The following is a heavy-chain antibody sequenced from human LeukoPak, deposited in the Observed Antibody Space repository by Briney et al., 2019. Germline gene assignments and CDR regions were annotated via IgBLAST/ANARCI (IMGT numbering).Heavy chain of an antibody. V-gene: IGHV5-51*01. CDR3: ARDGYNHDDAFDI. D-gene: IGHD5-24*01. Sequence: GESLKISCKGAGYSFTSYWIGWVRQLPGKGLEWMGIIYPGDSDTRYSPSLQGQVTISAAKSISNASLQWSSLKVSDTAMYYCARDGYNHDDAFDIWGQGTMVTVSS. CDR1: GYSFTSYW. CDR2: IYPGDSDT. J-gene: IGHJ3*02.